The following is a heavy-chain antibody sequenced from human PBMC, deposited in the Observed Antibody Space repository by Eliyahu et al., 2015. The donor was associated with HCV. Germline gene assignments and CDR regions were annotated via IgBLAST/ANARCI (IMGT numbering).Heavy chain of an antibody. Sequence: ESGGGLVKPGGSLRLSCAASGFPFTSAWMSWVRQAPGKGLEWVGRIKSKTSGGTADYGAPMKGRFTLSRDDSKNTLYLQMNSLKTEDTAVYYCTTGSNFGVITGAEDYWGQGTLVTVSS. D-gene: IGHD3-3*02. CDR3: TTGSNFGVITGAEDY. J-gene: IGHJ4*02. CDR2: IKSKTSGGTA. CDR1: GFPFTSAW. V-gene: IGHV3-15*01.